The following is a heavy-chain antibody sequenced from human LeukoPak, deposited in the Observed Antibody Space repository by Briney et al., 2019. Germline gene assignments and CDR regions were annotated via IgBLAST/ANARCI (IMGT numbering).Heavy chain of an antibody. CDR2: IYYSGST. D-gene: IGHD2-15*01. J-gene: IGHJ4*02. CDR1: GGSISSYY. V-gene: IGHV4-59*01. CDR3: ARRYCGGGSCYSALDY. Sequence: SSETLSLTCTVSGGSISSYYWSWIRQPPGKGLEWIGYIYYSGSTNYNPSLKSRVTISVDTSKNQFSLKLSSVTAADTAVYYCARRYCGGGSCYSALDYWGQGALVTVSS.